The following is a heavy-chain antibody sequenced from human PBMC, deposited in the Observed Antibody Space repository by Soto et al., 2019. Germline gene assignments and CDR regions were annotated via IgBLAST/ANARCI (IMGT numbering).Heavy chain of an antibody. J-gene: IGHJ4*02. CDR3: ARPPWQHLVPFYFDY. Sequence: PGGSLRLSCAASGFTFSRYWMSWVRQAPGKGLEWVANIKQDGSEKYYVDSVKGRFTISRDNAKNSLYLQMNSLRAEDTAVYYCARPPWQHLVPFYFDYWGQGTLVTVSS. V-gene: IGHV3-7*05. CDR2: IKQDGSEK. CDR1: GFTFSRYW. D-gene: IGHD6-13*01.